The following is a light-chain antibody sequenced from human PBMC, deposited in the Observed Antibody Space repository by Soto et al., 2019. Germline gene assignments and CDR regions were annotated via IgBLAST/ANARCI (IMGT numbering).Light chain of an antibody. Sequence: QSALTQPPSASGSPGQSVTISCTGTSSDVGGYNYVSWYQQHPGKAPKLMIYEVSKRPSGVPDRFSGSKSGNTASLTVSGLPAEDEADYYCSSYAGSKAYVFGTGTQVTVL. CDR2: EVS. J-gene: IGLJ1*01. CDR1: SSDVGGYNY. CDR3: SSYAGSKAYV. V-gene: IGLV2-8*01.